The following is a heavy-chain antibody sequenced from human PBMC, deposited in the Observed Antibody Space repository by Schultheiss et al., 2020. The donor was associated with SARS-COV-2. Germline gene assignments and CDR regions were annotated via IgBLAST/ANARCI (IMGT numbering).Heavy chain of an antibody. V-gene: IGHV4-59*01. J-gene: IGHJ4*02. CDR1: GGSFSGYY. CDR3: ARVVRGGRTVDY. D-gene: IGHD3-10*01. Sequence: SETLSLTCAVYGGSFSGYYWSWIRQPPGKGLEWIGYIYYSGSTNYNPSLKSRVTISVDTSKNQFSLKLSSVTAADTAVYYCARVVRGGRTVDYWGQGTLVTVSS. CDR2: IYYSGST.